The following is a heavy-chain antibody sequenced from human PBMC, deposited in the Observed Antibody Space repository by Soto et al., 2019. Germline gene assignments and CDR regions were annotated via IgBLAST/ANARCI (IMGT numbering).Heavy chain of an antibody. CDR2: INAGNGNT. CDR1: GYTFTNYA. V-gene: IGHV1-3*01. Sequence: QVQLVQSGAEVKKSGASVKVSCKASGYTFTNYAMHWVRQAPGQRLEWMGWINAGNGNTKYSQQFQGRVTITRDTSASTAYMELSSLRSEDTAVYYCARAAYCGSDGCSDAFDIWGQGTVVTVSS. J-gene: IGHJ3*02. CDR3: ARAAYCGSDGCSDAFDI. D-gene: IGHD2-21*02.